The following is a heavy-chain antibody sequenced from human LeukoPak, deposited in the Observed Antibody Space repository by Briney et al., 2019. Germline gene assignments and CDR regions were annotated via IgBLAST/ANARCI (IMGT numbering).Heavy chain of an antibody. CDR2: ISGSGGTT. CDR1: GFTFNSYA. V-gene: IGHV3-23*01. J-gene: IGHJ5*02. Sequence: GESLRLSCAASGFTFNSYAMSWVRRAPGKGLKWVSGISGSGGTTYYADSVKGRFTISRDNSKNTLYLQMNSLRAEDTAVYYCVSSQGWFDPWGQGTLVTVSS. CDR3: VSSQGWFDP.